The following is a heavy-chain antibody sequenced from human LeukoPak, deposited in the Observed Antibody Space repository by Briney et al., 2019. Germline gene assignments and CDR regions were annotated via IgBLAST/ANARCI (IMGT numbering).Heavy chain of an antibody. CDR2: ISSSSSYI. CDR3: ARTMIVVVINGAFDI. J-gene: IGHJ3*02. CDR1: GFTFSSYS. Sequence: GGSLRLSCAASGFTFSSYSMNWVRQAPGKGLEWVSSISSSSSYIYYADSVKGRFTISRDNAKNSLYLQMNSLRAEETAVYYCARTMIVVVINGAFDIWGQGTMVTVSS. V-gene: IGHV3-21*01. D-gene: IGHD3-22*01.